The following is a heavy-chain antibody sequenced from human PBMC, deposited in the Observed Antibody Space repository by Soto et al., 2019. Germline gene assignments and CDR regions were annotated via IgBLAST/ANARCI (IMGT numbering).Heavy chain of an antibody. D-gene: IGHD6-13*01. V-gene: IGHV3-23*01. J-gene: IGHJ4*02. CDR1: GFTFSSYG. CDR3: ARCQIAARVPYYNDY. Sequence: VQLLESGGGLVQPGGSLRLSCSASGFTFSSYGMSWVRQAPGKGLEWVSGISDSAGGTHYADSVKGRFTISRDNSKNTLYLQMNSPRAEDTAVYYCARCQIAARVPYYNDYWGQGTLVTVSS. CDR2: ISDSAGGT.